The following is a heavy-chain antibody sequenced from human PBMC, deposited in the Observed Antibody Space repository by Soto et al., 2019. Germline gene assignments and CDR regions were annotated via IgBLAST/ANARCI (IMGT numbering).Heavy chain of an antibody. D-gene: IGHD3-10*01. J-gene: IGHJ2*01. CDR1: GGSISSSSYY. Sequence: QLQLQESGPGLVKPSETLSLTCTVSGGSISSSSYYWGWIRQPPGKGLEGIGSIYYSGSTYYNPSLKSRVPISVDTSKNQFSLKLSSVTAADTAVYYCARPEMVRGVLQHWYFDLWGRGTLVTVSS. CDR3: ARPEMVRGVLQHWYFDL. CDR2: IYYSGST. V-gene: IGHV4-39*01.